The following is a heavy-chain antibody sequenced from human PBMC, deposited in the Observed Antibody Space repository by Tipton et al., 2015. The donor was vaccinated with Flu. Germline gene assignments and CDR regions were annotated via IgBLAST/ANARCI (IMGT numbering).Heavy chain of an antibody. CDR2: IWYDGSNK. J-gene: IGHJ4*02. CDR1: GFTVSSNY. CDR3: ARIPETSGSYFNDY. Sequence: SLRLSCAASGFTVSSNYMSWVRQAPGKGLEWVAVIWYDGSNKYYADSVKGRFTISRDNSKNTLYLQMNSLRAEDTAVYYCARIPETSGSYFNDYWGQGTLVTVSS. V-gene: IGHV3-33*08. D-gene: IGHD1-26*01.